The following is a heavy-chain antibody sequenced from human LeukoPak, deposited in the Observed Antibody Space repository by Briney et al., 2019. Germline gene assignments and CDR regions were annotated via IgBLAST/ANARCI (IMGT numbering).Heavy chain of an antibody. V-gene: IGHV4-59*12. CDR3: ARATYGDSGGWNY. J-gene: IGHJ4*02. Sequence: SETLSLTCTVSGGSISSYYWSWIRQPPGKGLEWIGYIYYSGSTNYNPSLKSRVTISVDTSKNQFSLKLSSVTAADTAVYSCARATYGDSGGWNYWGQGILVTVSS. CDR2: IYYSGST. CDR1: GGSISSYY. D-gene: IGHD4-17*01.